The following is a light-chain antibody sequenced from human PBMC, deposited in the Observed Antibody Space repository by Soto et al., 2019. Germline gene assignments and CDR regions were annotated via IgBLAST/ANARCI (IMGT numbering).Light chain of an antibody. CDR1: SSNIGAGYD. Sequence: QSVLTQPPSVSGAPGQRVTISCTGISSNIGAGYDVHWYQQLPGTAPKLLIYGNSNRPSGVPDRFSCSKSGTSASLAITGLQAEDEADYYCQSYDSSLYVVFGGGTKVTVL. J-gene: IGLJ2*01. CDR2: GNS. V-gene: IGLV1-40*01. CDR3: QSYDSSLYVV.